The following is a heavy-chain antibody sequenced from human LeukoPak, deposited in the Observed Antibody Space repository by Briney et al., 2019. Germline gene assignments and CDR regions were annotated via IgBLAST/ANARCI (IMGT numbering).Heavy chain of an antibody. Sequence: SETLSLTCTVSGGSINSYYWSWIRQPPGKGLEWIGYIYDSGSTNYNPSLKSRVTISVDTSKNQFSLKLSSVTAADTAVYYCARADYYGSGSPGAFDIWGQGTMVTVSS. J-gene: IGHJ3*02. CDR3: ARADYYGSGSPGAFDI. CDR2: IYDSGST. D-gene: IGHD3-10*01. CDR1: GGSINSYY. V-gene: IGHV4-59*01.